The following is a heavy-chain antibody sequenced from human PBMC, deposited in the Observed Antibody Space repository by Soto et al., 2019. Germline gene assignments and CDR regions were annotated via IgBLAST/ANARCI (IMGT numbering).Heavy chain of an antibody. CDR3: AKNQERELPRVIDF. D-gene: IGHD1-7*01. CDR1: GLTFSNYA. CDR2: MSGSSSTT. Sequence: EVRLLESGVGLVKPGGSLRLSGATSGLTFSNYAMSWVREAPGGGLEWVSSMSGSSSTTYYADSVRGRFTISRDRSKNTLYLQMSSLRAEDTALYYCAKNQERELPRVIDFWGQGTLVTVSS. J-gene: IGHJ4*02. V-gene: IGHV3-23*01.